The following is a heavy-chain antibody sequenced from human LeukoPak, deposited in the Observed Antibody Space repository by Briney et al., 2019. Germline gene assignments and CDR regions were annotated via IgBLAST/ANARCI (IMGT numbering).Heavy chain of an antibody. V-gene: IGHV4-61*02. J-gene: IGHJ4*02. CDR1: GGSISSGSYY. CDR2: IYTSGST. D-gene: IGHD5-18*01. Sequence: SETLSLTCTVSGGSISSGSYYWSWIRQPAGKGLEWIGRIYTSGSTNYNPSLKSRVTISVDTSKNQFSLKLSSVTAADTAVYYCARDLSGVTGHTYGRGIDYWGQGTLVTVSS. CDR3: ARDLSGVTGHTYGRGIDY.